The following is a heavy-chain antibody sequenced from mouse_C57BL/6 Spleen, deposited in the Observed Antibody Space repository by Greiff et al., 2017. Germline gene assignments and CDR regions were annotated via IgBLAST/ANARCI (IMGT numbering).Heavy chain of an antibody. J-gene: IGHJ4*01. CDR1: GFTFSSYA. Sequence: EVQLVESGGGLVKPGGSLKLSCAASGFTFSSYAMSWVRQTPEKRLEWVATISDGGSYTYYPDNVKGRFTISRDNAKNNLSLQMSHLKSEDTAMYYCARGETKDYAMDYWGQGTSVTVSS. CDR3: ARGETKDYAMDY. D-gene: IGHD1-3*01. V-gene: IGHV5-4*01. CDR2: ISDGGSYT.